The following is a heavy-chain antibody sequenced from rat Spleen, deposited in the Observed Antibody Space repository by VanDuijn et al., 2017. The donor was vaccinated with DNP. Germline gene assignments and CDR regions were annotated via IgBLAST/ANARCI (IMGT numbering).Heavy chain of an antibody. CDR3: TRATGFDY. CDR2: ITGGGGTT. J-gene: IGHJ2*01. D-gene: IGHD4-2*01. Sequence: EVQLVETGGGLVQPGRSLKLSCVASGFTFSYYWMAWIRQVPGKGLEWIASITGGGGTTSYPDSVKGRFTISRDDAKNTLSLQMNSLRSEDTATYYCTRATGFDYWGQGVMVTVSS. V-gene: IGHV5-31*01. CDR1: GFTFSYYW.